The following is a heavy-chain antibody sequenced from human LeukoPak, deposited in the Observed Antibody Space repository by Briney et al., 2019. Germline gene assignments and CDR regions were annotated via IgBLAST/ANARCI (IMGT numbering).Heavy chain of an antibody. V-gene: IGHV3-30*18. J-gene: IGHJ6*03. CDR3: AKDRPRRADYYYYMDV. Sequence: GGSLRLSCAASGFTFSSYGMHWVRQAPGKGLEWVAVISYDGSNKYYADSVKGRFTISRDNSKNTLYLQMNSLRAEDTAVYYCAKDRPRRADYYYYMDVWGKGTTVTVSS. CDR2: ISYDGSNK. D-gene: IGHD6-6*01. CDR1: GFTFSSYG.